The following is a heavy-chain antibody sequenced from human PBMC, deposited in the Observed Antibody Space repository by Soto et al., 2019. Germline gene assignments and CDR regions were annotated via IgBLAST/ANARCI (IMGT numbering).Heavy chain of an antibody. Sequence: WGSRRLSCAASGFTFSDYYMGWIRQAPGKGLEWVSYISSSGSTIYYADSVKDRVTMTRDASISTAYMEVTSLRHGDTAVYFCARSDDSTSYPLDLWGPGSLVTVSS. CDR2: ISSSGSTI. V-gene: IGHV3-11*01. D-gene: IGHD4-4*01. J-gene: IGHJ5*02. CDR3: ARSDDSTSYPLDL. CDR1: GFTFSDYY.